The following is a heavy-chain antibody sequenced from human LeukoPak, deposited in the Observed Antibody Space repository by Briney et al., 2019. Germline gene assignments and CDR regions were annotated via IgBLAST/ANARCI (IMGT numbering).Heavy chain of an antibody. CDR1: GFTFSSYS. V-gene: IGHV3-23*01. CDR2: ISGSGGST. Sequence: GGSLRLSCAASGFTFSSYSMSWVRQAPGKGLEWVSAISGSGGSTYYADSVKGRFTISRDNSKNTLYLQMNSLRAEDTAVYYCAKGGVDYGSGSYYNGTFDYWGQGTLVTVSS. D-gene: IGHD3-10*01. CDR3: AKGGVDYGSGSYYNGTFDY. J-gene: IGHJ4*02.